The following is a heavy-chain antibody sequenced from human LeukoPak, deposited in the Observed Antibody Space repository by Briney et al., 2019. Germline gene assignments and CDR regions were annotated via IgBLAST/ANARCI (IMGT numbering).Heavy chain of an antibody. D-gene: IGHD1-26*01. V-gene: IGHV4-59*01. Sequence: SETLSHTCSASGGPICDYYWSWLPQPPGKGLEWIGYIHSTGRTNYNPSLKSRVTFSIDTSKNQYSLKLTSVTAADTAVYYCVRDRGASWGQGTLVTVTA. CDR2: IHSTGRT. CDR3: VRDRGAS. CDR1: GGPICDYY. J-gene: IGHJ4*02.